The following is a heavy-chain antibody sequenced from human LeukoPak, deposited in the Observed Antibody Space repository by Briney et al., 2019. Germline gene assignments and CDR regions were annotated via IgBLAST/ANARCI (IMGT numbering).Heavy chain of an antibody. J-gene: IGHJ4*02. CDR1: GFTFRNYW. CDR2: IKQDGSDR. V-gene: IGHV3-7*03. CDR3: VRNLAVAGTCFDS. Sequence: GSLRLXXAASGFTFRNYWMSWVRQAPGAGLEWVANIKQDGSDRNYVTSVRGRFTISRDNAESSLYLQMNSLRVEDTTVYYCVRNLAVAGTCFDSWGQGTLVTVSS. D-gene: IGHD6-19*01.